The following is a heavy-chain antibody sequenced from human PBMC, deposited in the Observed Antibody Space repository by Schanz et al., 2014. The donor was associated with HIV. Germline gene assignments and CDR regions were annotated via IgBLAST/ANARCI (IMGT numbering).Heavy chain of an antibody. V-gene: IGHV1-2*02. J-gene: IGHJ2*01. CDR1: GYTFSDYY. D-gene: IGHD6-6*01. CDR3: ARSETIAARPVWYFDL. CDR2: INPDSGGT. Sequence: QAQLVQSGADVKKPGASVKVSCKASGYTFSDYYIHWVRQAPGQGLEWMGWINPDSGGTNYAQKFQGRVTMTRDTSTSTVYMQLSSLRSEDTAVYYCARSETIAARPVWYFDLWGRGTLVTVSS.